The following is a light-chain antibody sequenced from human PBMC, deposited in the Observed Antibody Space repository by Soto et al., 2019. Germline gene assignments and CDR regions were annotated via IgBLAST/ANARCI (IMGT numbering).Light chain of an antibody. CDR1: SSNIGAAYD. CDR3: QSYDSSLSGWV. J-gene: IGLJ3*02. V-gene: IGLV1-40*01. CDR2: GNS. Sequence: QSVLTQPASVSGAPGQRVTISCTGSSSNIGAAYDVHWYQHLPGAAPKLLIYGNSNRPSGVPDRFSGSKSGTSASLAITGLQAEDEADYYCQSYDSSLSGWVFGGGTQLTVL.